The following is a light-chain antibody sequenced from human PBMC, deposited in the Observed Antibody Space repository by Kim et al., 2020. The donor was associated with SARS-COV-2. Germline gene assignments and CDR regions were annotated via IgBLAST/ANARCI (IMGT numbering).Light chain of an antibody. CDR2: RDS. CDR3: QVWDSSTAWV. CDR1: NIGSKN. V-gene: IGLV3-9*01. J-gene: IGLJ3*02. Sequence: VARGQKARITVGGNNIGSKNVHWYQQKPGQAPVLVIYRDSNRPSGIPERFSGSNSGNTATLTISRAQAGDEADYYCQVWDSSTAWVFGGGTQLTVL.